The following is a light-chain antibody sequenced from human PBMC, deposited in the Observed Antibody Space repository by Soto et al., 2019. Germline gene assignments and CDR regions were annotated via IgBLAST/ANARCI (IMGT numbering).Light chain of an antibody. J-gene: IGKJ1*01. CDR3: MQALQPPWT. CDR2: LGS. Sequence: DIVMTQSPLSLPVTPGEPASISCRSSQSLLHSNGYNYLDWYLQKPGQSPQLLIYLGSSRASGVPDRFSGSGSGTDFTLKISRVEAEDVGVYYCMQALQPPWTFCQGTTVEIK. V-gene: IGKV2-28*01. CDR1: QSLLHSNGYNY.